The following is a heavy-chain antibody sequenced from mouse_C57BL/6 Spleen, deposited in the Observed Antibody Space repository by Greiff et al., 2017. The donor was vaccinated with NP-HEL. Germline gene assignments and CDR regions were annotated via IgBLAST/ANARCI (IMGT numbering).Heavy chain of an antibody. Sequence: QVQLQQPGAELVKPGPSVKLSCKASGYTFTSYWMHWVKQRPGQGLEWIGVIDPSDSYTNYNQKFKGKATLTVDTSSSTAYMQLSSLTSEDSAVYYCARPGSSGDDFAYWGQGTLVTVAA. CDR1: GYTFTSYW. CDR3: ARPGSSGDDFAY. V-gene: IGHV1-59*01. J-gene: IGHJ3*01. D-gene: IGHD3-2*02. CDR2: IDPSDSYT.